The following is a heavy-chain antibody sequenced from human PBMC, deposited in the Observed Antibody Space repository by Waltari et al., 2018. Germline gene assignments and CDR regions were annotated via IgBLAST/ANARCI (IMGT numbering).Heavy chain of an antibody. J-gene: IGHJ4*02. CDR2: IYHSGST. Sequence: QVQLQESGPGLVKPSETLSLTCAVSGYSISSGYYWGWIRQPPGKGLEWIGSIYHSGSTYYNPSPKSRVTISVDTSKNQFSLKLSSVTAADTAVYYCASALDMGSGSLFDYWGQGTLVTVSS. CDR1: GYSISSGYY. D-gene: IGHD3-10*01. CDR3: ASALDMGSGSLFDY. V-gene: IGHV4-38-2*01.